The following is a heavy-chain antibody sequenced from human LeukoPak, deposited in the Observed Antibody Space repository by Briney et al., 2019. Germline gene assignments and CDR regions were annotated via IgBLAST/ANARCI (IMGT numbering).Heavy chain of an antibody. CDR2: IIPIYPTT. V-gene: IGHV1-69*13. D-gene: IGHD2-21*01. CDR1: GGTFNSFA. J-gene: IGHJ3*02. CDR3: ARPHSVAPPDTFDI. Sequence: ASVKVSCKASGGTFNSFALSWVRQAPGQRLEWMGGIIPIYPTTDYAQRFQGRVTISADESKGTVSLELSNLRSEDTAVYYCARPHSVAPPDTFDIWGQGTMVTVSS.